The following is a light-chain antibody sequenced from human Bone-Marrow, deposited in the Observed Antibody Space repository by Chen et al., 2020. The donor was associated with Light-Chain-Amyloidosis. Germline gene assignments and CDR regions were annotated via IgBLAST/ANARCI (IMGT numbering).Light chain of an antibody. CDR1: NMGSTS. J-gene: IGLJ3*02. Sequence: SYVLTQPSSVSVAPGQTATIACGGNNMGSTSVHWYQQTPGQAPLLVVYDDSDRPSGSPERLSGSTSGNTATLTISRVAAGDDADYYCSVWDSSSDRPVFGGGTKLTVL. CDR3: SVWDSSSDRPV. V-gene: IGLV3-21*02. CDR2: DDS.